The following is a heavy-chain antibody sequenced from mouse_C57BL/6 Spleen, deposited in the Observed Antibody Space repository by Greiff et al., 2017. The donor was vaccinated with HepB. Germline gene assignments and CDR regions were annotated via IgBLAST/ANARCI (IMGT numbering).Heavy chain of an antibody. CDR1: GFNIKDYY. J-gene: IGHJ3*01. CDR3: ARSEGYSNCAWFAY. D-gene: IGHD2-5*01. CDR2: IDPEDGET. V-gene: IGHV14-2*01. Sequence: EVKLMESGAELVKPGTSVKLSCTASGFNIKDYYMHWVKQRTEQGLEWIGRIDPEDGETKYAPKFQGKATITADTSSNTAYLQLSSLTSEDTAVYYGARSEGYSNCAWFAYWGQGTLVTVSA.